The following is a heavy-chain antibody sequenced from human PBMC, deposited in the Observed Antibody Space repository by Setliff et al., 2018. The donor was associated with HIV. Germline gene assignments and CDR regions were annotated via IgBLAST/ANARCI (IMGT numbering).Heavy chain of an antibody. CDR1: SGSISSNTYY. J-gene: IGHJ4*02. V-gene: IGHV4-39*01. Sequence: PSETLSLTCSVSSGSISSNTYYWSWIRQPPGRGLEWIASVFHIGSTYHNPSPKSRVSISIDTSKTQVSLKLRSVTAADTAVYYCARLGIANAPDDYWGQGTLDTVSS. CDR2: VFHIGST. CDR3: ARLGIANAPDDY. D-gene: IGHD2-21*01.